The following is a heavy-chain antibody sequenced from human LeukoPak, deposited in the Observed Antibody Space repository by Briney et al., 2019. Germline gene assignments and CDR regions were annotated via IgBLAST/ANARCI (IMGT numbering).Heavy chain of an antibody. Sequence: PGGSLRLSCAASGFTFSSYGMHWVRQAPGKGLEWVAFIRYDGSNKYYADSVKGRFIISRDNPKNTLYLQMNSLRAEDTAVYYCAKMQLKAGESDYWGQGTLVTVSS. CDR1: GFTFSSYG. CDR2: IRYDGSNK. V-gene: IGHV3-30*02. J-gene: IGHJ4*02. D-gene: IGHD3-10*01. CDR3: AKMQLKAGESDY.